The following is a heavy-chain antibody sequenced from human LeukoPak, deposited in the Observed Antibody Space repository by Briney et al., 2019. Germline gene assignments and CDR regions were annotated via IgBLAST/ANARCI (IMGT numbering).Heavy chain of an antibody. CDR1: GFTFSSYW. V-gene: IGHV3-7*01. D-gene: IGHD2-15*01. CDR3: ARGARVVVDY. Sequence: GGSLRLSCAASGFTFSSYWMSGVPQAPGKGLEWVANIKLEGGEKYYVDSVKGRFTISRDKAKNSLYLLMNSLRAEDTAVYYCARGARVVVDYWGQGTLVTVSS. J-gene: IGHJ4*02. CDR2: IKLEGGEK.